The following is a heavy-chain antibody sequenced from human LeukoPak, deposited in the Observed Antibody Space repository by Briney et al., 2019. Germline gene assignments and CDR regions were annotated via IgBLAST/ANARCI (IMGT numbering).Heavy chain of an antibody. V-gene: IGHV4-59*12. J-gene: IGHJ6*03. Sequence: PSETLSLTCTVSGGSISSYYWSWIRQPPGKGLEWIGYIYYSGSTNYNPSLKSRVTISVDTSKNQFSLELSSVTAADTATYYCARSRVVTRYYYYYMDVWGKGTTVTVSS. CDR2: IYYSGST. CDR1: GGSISSYY. CDR3: ARSRVVTRYYYYYMDV. D-gene: IGHD2-21*02.